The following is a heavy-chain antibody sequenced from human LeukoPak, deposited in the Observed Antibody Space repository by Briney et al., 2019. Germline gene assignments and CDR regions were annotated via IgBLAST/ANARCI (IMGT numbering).Heavy chain of an antibody. V-gene: IGHV3-7*01. J-gene: IGHJ3*02. D-gene: IGHD3-3*02. CDR2: IKQDGSEK. CDR3: ARSFIGWLQAGSAFDI. CDR1: GFTFSSYW. Sequence: GGSLRLSCAASGFTFSSYWMSWVRQAPGKGLEWVANIKQDGSEKYYVDSVKGRFTISRDNAKNSLYLQMNSLRAEDTAVYYCARSFIGWLQAGSAFDIWGQGTMVTVSS.